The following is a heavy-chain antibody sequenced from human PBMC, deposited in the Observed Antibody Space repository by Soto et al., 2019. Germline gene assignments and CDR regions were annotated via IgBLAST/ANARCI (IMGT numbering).Heavy chain of an antibody. CDR3: ARDLGGRVVAATTDAFDI. CDR2: ISAYNGNT. D-gene: IGHD2-15*01. Sequence: GASVKVSCKASGYTFTSYGIIWVRQAPGQGLEWMGWISAYNGNTNYAQKLQGRVTMTTDTSTSTAYMELRSLRSDDTAVYYCARDLGGRVVAATTDAFDIWGQGTMVTVSS. J-gene: IGHJ3*02. V-gene: IGHV1-18*01. CDR1: GYTFTSYG.